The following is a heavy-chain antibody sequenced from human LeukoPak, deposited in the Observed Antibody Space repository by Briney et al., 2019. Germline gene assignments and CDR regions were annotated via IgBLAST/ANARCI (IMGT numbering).Heavy chain of an antibody. CDR1: GGSFSGHY. Sequence: PSETLSLTCAVYGGSFSGHYWSWIRQPPGKGLEWIGEINHSGSTNYNPSLKSRVTISVDTSKNQFSLKLSSVTAADTAVYYCARRIRRNNWFDPWGQGTLVTVSS. J-gene: IGHJ5*02. V-gene: IGHV4-34*01. CDR3: ARRIRRNNWFDP. CDR2: INHSGST.